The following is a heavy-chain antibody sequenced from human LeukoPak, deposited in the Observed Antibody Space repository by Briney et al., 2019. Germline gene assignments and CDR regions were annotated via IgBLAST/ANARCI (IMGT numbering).Heavy chain of an antibody. D-gene: IGHD5-24*01. J-gene: IGHJ4*02. CDR3: ARGRDGYNSDHFDY. Sequence: PSETLSLTCTVSGGSISSSSYYWGWIRQPPGKGLEWIGSIYYSGSTNYNPSLKSRVTISVDTSKNQFSLKLSSVTAADTAVYYCARGRDGYNSDHFDYWGQGTLVTVSS. CDR1: GGSISSSSYY. V-gene: IGHV4-39*07. CDR2: IYYSGST.